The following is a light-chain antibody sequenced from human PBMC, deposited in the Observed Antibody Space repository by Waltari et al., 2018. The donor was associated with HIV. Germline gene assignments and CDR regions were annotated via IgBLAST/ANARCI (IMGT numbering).Light chain of an antibody. CDR3: QSYDSSLSGSRV. J-gene: IGLJ1*01. V-gene: IGLV1-40*01. CDR2: GNI. Sequence: QSVLTQPPSVSGAPGQRVTISCTGSSSNIGAGFDVHWYQPVPGTAPKLLIYGNINRPSGLPARVSGSKSGASASLAITGLQAEDEADYYCQSYDSSLSGSRVFGTGTKVTVL. CDR1: SSNIGAGFD.